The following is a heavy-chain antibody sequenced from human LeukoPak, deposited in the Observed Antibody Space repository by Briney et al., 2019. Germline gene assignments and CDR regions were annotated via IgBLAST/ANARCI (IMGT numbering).Heavy chain of an antibody. D-gene: IGHD4-11*01. V-gene: IGHV3-74*01. CDR2: IKTDGSIT. J-gene: IGHJ6*04. CDR1: GFTFSHYW. CDR3: GRDNNYKVDV. Sequence: LAGGSLTLSCATSGFTFSHYWMLWVRQAPGKGLVWVSNIKTDGSITNYADSVRGRFTISRGNAKNILYLQINSLRAEDTAVYYCGRDNNYKVDVWGKGTTVTASS.